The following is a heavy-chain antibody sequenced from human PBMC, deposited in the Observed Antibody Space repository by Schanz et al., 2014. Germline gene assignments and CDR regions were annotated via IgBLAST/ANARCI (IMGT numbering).Heavy chain of an antibody. CDR1: LSTFLPSF. Sequence: EVQLVESGGGLVHPFFSLILSFSFSLSTFLPSFLPFFLPSPFPFLSFFSPLPQAAIYKYYVDSVKGRFTVSRDNAKNYLFLQMNSLRAEDTAVYYCARADFWTGYASLDYYYGMDVWGQGTTVTVSS. D-gene: IGHD3-3*01. V-gene: IGHV3-7*01. CDR3: ARADFWTGYASLDYYYGMDV. CDR2: LPQAAIYK. J-gene: IGHJ6*02.